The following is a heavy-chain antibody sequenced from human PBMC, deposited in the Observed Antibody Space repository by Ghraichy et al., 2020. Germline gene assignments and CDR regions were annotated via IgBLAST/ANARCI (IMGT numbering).Heavy chain of an antibody. J-gene: IGHJ4*02. CDR3: TTGAMVRGLIPDY. Sequence: GESLNISCAASRFTFSNAWMSWVRQAPGKGLEWVGLIKSKTDGGTTDYAAPVKGRFTISRDDSKNTLYLQMNSLEIEDTAVYYCTTGAMVRGLIPDYWGQGTLVIVSS. CDR1: RFTFSNAW. V-gene: IGHV3-15*01. CDR2: IKSKTDGGTT. D-gene: IGHD3-10*01.